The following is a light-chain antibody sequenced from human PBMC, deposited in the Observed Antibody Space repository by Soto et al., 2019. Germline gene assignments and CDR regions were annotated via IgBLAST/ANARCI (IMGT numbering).Light chain of an antibody. CDR1: SGHSSYI. CDR3: ETCDSNSL. Sequence: QPVLTQSSSASASLGSSVTLTCTLSSGHSSYIIAWHQQQPGKAPRYLMKLEGSGSYNKGSGVRDRFSGSSSGADRYLTISNLQSEDEADYRCETCDSNSLFGGGTKLTVL. V-gene: IGLV4-60*03. CDR2: LEGSGSY. J-gene: IGLJ2*01.